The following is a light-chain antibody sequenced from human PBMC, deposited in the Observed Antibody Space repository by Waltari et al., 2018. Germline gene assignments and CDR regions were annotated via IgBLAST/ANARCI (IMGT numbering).Light chain of an antibody. CDR2: DVS. CDR3: SSYAGSNNLYV. CDR1: SSDRGGYNY. V-gene: IGLV2-8*01. Sequence: SALTQPPSASGSPGQSVTISCTGTSSDRGGYNYVSWYQQHPGKAPQLMIYDVSERPSGVPDRFSGSKSGNTASLTVSGLQAEDEADYYCSSYAGSNNLYVFGTGTKVTVL. J-gene: IGLJ1*01.